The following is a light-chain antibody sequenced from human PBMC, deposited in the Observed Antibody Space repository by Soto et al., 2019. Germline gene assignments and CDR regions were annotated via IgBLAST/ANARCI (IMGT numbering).Light chain of an antibody. CDR2: DAS. CDR1: QSVSSY. J-gene: IGKJ1*01. Sequence: EIVLTQSPATLSLSPGERATLSCRASQSVSSYLAWYQQKPGQGPRLLIYDASKSATDIPARFTGSGSGTDFTLTISSLEPEDFAFYFCQLRSTWTFGQGTKVEI. CDR3: QLRSTWT. V-gene: IGKV3-11*01.